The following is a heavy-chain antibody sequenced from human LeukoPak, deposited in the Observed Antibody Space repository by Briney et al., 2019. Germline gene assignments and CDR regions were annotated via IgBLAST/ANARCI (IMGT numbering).Heavy chain of an antibody. D-gene: IGHD3-10*01. J-gene: IGHJ5*02. V-gene: IGHV5-51*01. CDR2: IYPDDSDT. CDR1: GYSFTSYW. Sequence: GESLKISGKGSGYSFTSYWIGWVRQMPGKGLEWMRIIYPDDSDTRYSPSFQGQAPISAEKSISTAYLQWSSLKASDTAMYYGARRSSDGSGSYQNNWFDPWGQGTLVTVSS. CDR3: ARRSSDGSGSYQNNWFDP.